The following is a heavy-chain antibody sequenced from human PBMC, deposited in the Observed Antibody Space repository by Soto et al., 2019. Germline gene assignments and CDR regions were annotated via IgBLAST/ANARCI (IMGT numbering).Heavy chain of an antibody. V-gene: IGHV4-30-4*01. CDR1: GGSISRGNYY. J-gene: IGHJ5*01. D-gene: IGHD3-22*01. CDR3: AREGEASSGYGYWFEP. Sequence: KTSVTLSLTCTVSGGSISRGNYYWSWIRQPPGKGLEWIGYIYYTGSTYYNPSLTRRVTISVETSKHQFSLKLSSVTATDTTVYSCAREGEASSGYGYWFEPWGQGTLVTVSS. CDR2: IYYTGST.